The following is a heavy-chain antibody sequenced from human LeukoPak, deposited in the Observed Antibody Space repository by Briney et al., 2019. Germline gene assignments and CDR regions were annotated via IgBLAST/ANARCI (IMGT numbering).Heavy chain of an antibody. CDR2: IYYTGST. D-gene: IGHD1-20*01. CDR3: ARNLGIAGTKYYFDY. CDR1: GASISSYY. Sequence: TPSETLSLTCTVSGASISSYYWSWIRQPPGQGLEWIVYIYYTGSTNYHPSLKSRVTISVDTSKNQFSLKLSSVTAADTAVYYCARNLGIAGTKYYFDYWGQGTLVTVSS. V-gene: IGHV4-59*01. J-gene: IGHJ4*02.